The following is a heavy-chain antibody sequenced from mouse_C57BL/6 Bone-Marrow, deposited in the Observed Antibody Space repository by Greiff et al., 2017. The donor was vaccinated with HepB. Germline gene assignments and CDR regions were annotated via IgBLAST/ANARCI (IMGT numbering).Heavy chain of an antibody. CDR3: ARTAYGEDYAMDY. CDR2: INPSSGYT. D-gene: IGHD1-1*01. CDR1: GYTFTSYW. V-gene: IGHV1-7*01. J-gene: IGHJ4*01. Sequence: VQLVESGAELAKPGASVKLSCKASGYTFTSYWMHWVKQRPGQGLEWIGYINPSSGYTKYNQKFKDKATLTADKSSSTAYMQLSSLTYEDSAVYYCARTAYGEDYAMDYWGQGTSVTVSS.